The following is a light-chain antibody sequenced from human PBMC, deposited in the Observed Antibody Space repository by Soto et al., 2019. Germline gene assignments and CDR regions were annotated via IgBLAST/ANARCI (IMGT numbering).Light chain of an antibody. V-gene: IGKV1-27*01. Sequence: DIQMTQSPSSLSASVGDRVTITCRASQGISSYLAWYQQKPGKVPKLLMYDASTLQSGVPSRFSGSGSGTDFTLTISSLQPEDVATYYCQKYNSVPCTFGQGTKVEIK. J-gene: IGKJ1*01. CDR2: DAS. CDR1: QGISSY. CDR3: QKYNSVPCT.